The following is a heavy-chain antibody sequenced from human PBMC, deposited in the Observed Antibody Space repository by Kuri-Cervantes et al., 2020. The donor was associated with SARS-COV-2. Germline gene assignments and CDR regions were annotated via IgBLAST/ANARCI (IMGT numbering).Heavy chain of an antibody. Sequence: GGSLRLSCAASGFPFNDYYFTWIRQAPGKGLEWVAVISYDGSNKYYADSVKGRFTISRDNSKNTLYLQMNSLRAEDTAVYYCARVAGDPYYFDYWGQGTLVTVSS. CDR2: ISYDGSNK. D-gene: IGHD7-27*01. CDR1: GFPFNDYY. J-gene: IGHJ4*02. V-gene: IGHV3-30-3*01. CDR3: ARVAGDPYYFDY.